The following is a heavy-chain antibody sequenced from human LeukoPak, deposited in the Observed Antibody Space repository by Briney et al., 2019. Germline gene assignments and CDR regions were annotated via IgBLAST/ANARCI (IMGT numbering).Heavy chain of an antibody. CDR2: INPNSGGT. CDR1: GYTFTGYY. V-gene: IGHV1-2*02. Sequence: GASVKVSCKASGYTFTGYYMHWVRQAPGQGLEWMGWINPNSGGTNYEQKFQGRVTTTRDTSISTAYMELSRLRSDDTAVYYCARGLRGALGIWFDPWGQGTLVTVSS. CDR3: ARGLRGALGIWFDP. J-gene: IGHJ5*02. D-gene: IGHD3-16*01.